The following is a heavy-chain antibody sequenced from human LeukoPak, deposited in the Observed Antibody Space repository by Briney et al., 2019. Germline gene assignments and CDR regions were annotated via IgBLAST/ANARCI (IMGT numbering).Heavy chain of an antibody. CDR3: ARRGSGSYHDAFDI. CDR1: GGSISSSSYY. Sequence: SETLSLTCTVSGGSISSSSYYWGWIRQPPGKGLEWIGSIYYSGSTNYNPSLKSRVTTSVDTSKNQFSLNLSSVTAADTAVYYCARRGSGSYHDAFDIWGQGTMVTVSS. D-gene: IGHD1-26*01. CDR2: IYYSGST. J-gene: IGHJ3*02. V-gene: IGHV4-39*07.